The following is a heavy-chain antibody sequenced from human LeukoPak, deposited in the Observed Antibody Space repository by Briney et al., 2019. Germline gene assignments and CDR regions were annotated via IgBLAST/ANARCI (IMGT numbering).Heavy chain of an antibody. J-gene: IGHJ5*02. Sequence: SETLSLTCAVSGGSISSSNWWSWVRQPPGKGLEWIGSIYYSGSTYYNPSLKSRVTISVDTSKNQFSLKLSSATAADTAVYYCARLGRIHRYCSSTSCWFDPWGQGTLVTVSS. CDR1: GGSISSSNW. D-gene: IGHD2-2*01. CDR3: ARLGRIHRYCSSTSCWFDP. CDR2: IYYSGST. V-gene: IGHV4-4*02.